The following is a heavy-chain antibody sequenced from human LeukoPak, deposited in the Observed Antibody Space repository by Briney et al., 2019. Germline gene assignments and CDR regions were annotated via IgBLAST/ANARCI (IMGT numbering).Heavy chain of an antibody. J-gene: IGHJ6*03. CDR2: ISSDNGIP. Sequence: ASVKVSCKASGYTFTSYGISWVRQAPGQGLEWIGWISSDNGIPRYAHKFQGRVTITTDKSTTTAYMEVRSLRSDDTAVYFCANVAKGRFFFYYMDVWGKGTTVTVSS. CDR1: GYTFTSYG. CDR3: ANVAKGRFFFYYMDV. V-gene: IGHV1-18*01.